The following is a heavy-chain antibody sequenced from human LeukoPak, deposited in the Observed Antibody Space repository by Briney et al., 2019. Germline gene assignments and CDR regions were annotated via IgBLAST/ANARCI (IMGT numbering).Heavy chain of an antibody. D-gene: IGHD4-17*01. J-gene: IGHJ4*02. CDR2: ISDGGWT. CDR1: ALPRSNYA. V-gene: IGHV3-23*01. CDR3: AKECDYGNTSHMPCY. Sequence: GGSLRLSCTASALPRSNYAMSWVRQAPGKGLEWVSSISDGGWTDYTDSVKGRFAISSEAATNTLFLQMNSLRVEDTAVYYCAKECDYGNTSHMPCYWGQGTLVTVSS.